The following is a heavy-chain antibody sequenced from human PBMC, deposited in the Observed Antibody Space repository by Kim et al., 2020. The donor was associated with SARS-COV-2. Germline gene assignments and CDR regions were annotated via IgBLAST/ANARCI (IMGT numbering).Heavy chain of an antibody. D-gene: IGHD3-3*01. CDR3: ARDRHYDFWSGYYFDY. J-gene: IGHJ4*02. V-gene: IGHV1-3*01. Sequence: QKFQGRVTFTRDTSAGTAYMELSSLRSEDTAVYYCARDRHYDFWSGYYFDYWGQGTLVTVSS.